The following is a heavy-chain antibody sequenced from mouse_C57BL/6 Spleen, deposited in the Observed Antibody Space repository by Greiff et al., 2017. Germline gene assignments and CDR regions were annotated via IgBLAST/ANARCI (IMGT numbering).Heavy chain of an antibody. Sequence: VQLQQSGAELVKPGASVKLSCTASGFNIKDYYMHWVKQRTEQGLEWIGRIDPEDGETKYAPKFPGKATITADTSSNTAYLQLSSLTSEDTAVYYCARSLYDYDGESLAYWGQGTLVTVSA. CDR1: GFNIKDYY. CDR2: IDPEDGET. CDR3: ARSLYDYDGESLAY. D-gene: IGHD2-4*01. J-gene: IGHJ3*01. V-gene: IGHV14-2*01.